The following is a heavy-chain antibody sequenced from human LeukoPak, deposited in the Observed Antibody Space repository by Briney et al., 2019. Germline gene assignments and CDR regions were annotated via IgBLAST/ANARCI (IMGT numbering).Heavy chain of an antibody. D-gene: IGHD2-15*01. J-gene: IGHJ5*02. CDR1: GYAFTNFG. CDR2: ISPYNGNT. Sequence: GAAVKVSCKASGYAFTNFGISWVRQAPGQGLEWMGWISPYNGNTDYPQKVRGRVTMTTDTSTSTAYMELRSLRSDDTAVYYCARGGVGHCGGGSCPTSWFDPWGQGTLVTVSS. V-gene: IGHV1-18*01. CDR3: ARGGVGHCGGGSCPTSWFDP.